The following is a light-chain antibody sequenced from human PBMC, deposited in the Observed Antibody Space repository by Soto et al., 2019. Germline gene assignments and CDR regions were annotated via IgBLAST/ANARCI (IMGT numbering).Light chain of an antibody. J-gene: IGKJ1*01. CDR3: QQYGSSSWT. CDR2: GAS. CDR1: QSVRSSY. V-gene: IGKV3-20*01. Sequence: DIVLTQSPGTLSLPPGERATLSCRASQSVRSSYLAWYQQKFGQAPRLLIYGASSRATGIPDRFSGSGSGTDFTLTISRLEPEDFAVYYCQQYGSSSWTFGQGTKVEIK.